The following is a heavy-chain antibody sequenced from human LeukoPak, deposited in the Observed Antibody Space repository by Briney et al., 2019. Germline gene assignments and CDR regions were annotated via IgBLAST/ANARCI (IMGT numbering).Heavy chain of an antibody. CDR3: ARSAKGAQYSSY. D-gene: IGHD4-11*01. Sequence: SQTLSLTCTVSGGSISSGSYYWSWIRQPAGKGLEWIGRIYTSGSTNYNPSLKSRVTISVDTYKNQFSLKLSSLTAADTAVYYCARSAKGAQYSSYWGQGTLVTVSS. V-gene: IGHV4-61*02. CDR1: GGSISSGSYY. CDR2: IYTSGST. J-gene: IGHJ4*02.